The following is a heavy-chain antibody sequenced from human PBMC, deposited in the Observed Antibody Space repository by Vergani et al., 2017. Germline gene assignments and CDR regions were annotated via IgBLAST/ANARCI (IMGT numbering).Heavy chain of an antibody. J-gene: IGHJ2*01. CDR3: ARDFGGEWYFDL. CDR2: VFRSGNV. CDR1: GASIDSFY. D-gene: IGHD2-15*01. V-gene: IGHV4-59*01. Sequence: VLLQEPGPGLVKPSETLSPKCSVSGASIDSFYWSWLRQSPGKGLEWIGYVFRSGNVNYNPSFNFRAAIDTSNNQLSLRLSSVTAADTAVYYCARDFGGEWYFDLWGRGTFVTVSS.